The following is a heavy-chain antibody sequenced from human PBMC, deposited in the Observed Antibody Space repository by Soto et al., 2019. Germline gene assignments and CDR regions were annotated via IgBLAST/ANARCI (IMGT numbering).Heavy chain of an antibody. V-gene: IGHV3-23*01. D-gene: IGHD3-22*01. CDR3: AKDYDSRGYTRTFDY. CDR1: GFTFSSYA. J-gene: IGHJ4*02. Sequence: EVQLLESGGGLVQPGGSLRLSCAASGFTFSSYAMSWVRQAPGKGLEWVSAISGSGGSTYYAGSVKGRFTISRDSSKKSLYVQLNRRRADDTAVYYGAKDYDSRGYTRTFDYWGQGTLVTVSS. CDR2: ISGSGGST.